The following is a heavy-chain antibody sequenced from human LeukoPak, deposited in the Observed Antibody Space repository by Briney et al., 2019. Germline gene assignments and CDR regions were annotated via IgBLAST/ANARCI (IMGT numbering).Heavy chain of an antibody. D-gene: IGHD6-19*01. Sequence: GASVKVSCKASGYTFTSYDIHWVRQATGQGLEWMGRMNPNRGDTDYAQKFQGRVTMTRDTSISTAYMELRSLRSDDTAVYYCARDGGYSSGWFVVEFDYWGQGTLVTVPS. CDR2: MNPNRGDT. J-gene: IGHJ4*02. CDR1: GYTFTSYD. CDR3: ARDGGYSSGWFVVEFDY. V-gene: IGHV1-8*01.